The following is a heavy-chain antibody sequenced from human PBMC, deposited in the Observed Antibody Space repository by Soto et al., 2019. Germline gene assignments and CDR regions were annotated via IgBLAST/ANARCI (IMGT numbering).Heavy chain of an antibody. CDR1: GGSFSGYY. D-gene: IGHD3-22*01. V-gene: IGHV4-34*01. Sequence: ASETLSLTCAVYGGSFSGYYWSWIRQPPGKGLEWIGEINHSGSTNYNPSLKSRVTISVDTSKNQFSLKLSSVTAADTAVYYCARRINYYDSSGYYYKIYNWFDPWGQGTLVTVS. CDR2: INHSGST. J-gene: IGHJ5*02. CDR3: ARRINYYDSSGYYYKIYNWFDP.